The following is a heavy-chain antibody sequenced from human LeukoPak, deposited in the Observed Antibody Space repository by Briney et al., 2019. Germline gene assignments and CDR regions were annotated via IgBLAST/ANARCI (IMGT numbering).Heavy chain of an antibody. CDR2: IAYSGST. J-gene: IGHJ5*02. CDR3: ARWTKGQQINWFDP. Sequence: SETLSLTCNVSGVSISGNYYFWGWIRQPPGKGLEWIGSIAYSGSTYYNPSLKSRVTISVDTSKNQFSLKLSSVTAADTAVYYCARWTKGQQINWFDPWGQGTLVTVSS. CDR1: GVSISGNYYF. V-gene: IGHV4-39*07.